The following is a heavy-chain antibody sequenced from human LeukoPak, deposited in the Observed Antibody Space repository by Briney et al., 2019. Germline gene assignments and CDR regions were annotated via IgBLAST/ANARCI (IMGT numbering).Heavy chain of an antibody. Sequence: KPGESLKISCKGSGYSFTSYWIGWVRQMPGKGLEWMGIIYPGDSDTRYSPSFQGQVTISADKSISTAYLQWSSLKASDTAMYYCARQGTLKEYGSGYYMDVWGKGTTVTVSS. D-gene: IGHD3-10*01. J-gene: IGHJ6*03. CDR3: ARQGTLKEYGSGYYMDV. CDR2: IYPGDSDT. V-gene: IGHV5-51*01. CDR1: GYSFTSYW.